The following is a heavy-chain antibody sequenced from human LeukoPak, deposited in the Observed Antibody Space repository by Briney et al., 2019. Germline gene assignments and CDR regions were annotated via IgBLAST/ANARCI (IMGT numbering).Heavy chain of an antibody. CDR3: ARDKTPWLRSGGLIGAFDI. CDR2: VNHSGSA. V-gene: IGHV4-34*01. J-gene: IGHJ3*02. D-gene: IGHD6-19*01. CDR1: GGSFSGHY. Sequence: SETLSLTCAVYGGSFSGHYWSWIRQFTGKGLEWIGEVNHSGSANYNPSLKSRVTISADTSKNQFSLELSSVTAADTAVYFCARDKTPWLRSGGLIGAFDIWGQGTMATVSS.